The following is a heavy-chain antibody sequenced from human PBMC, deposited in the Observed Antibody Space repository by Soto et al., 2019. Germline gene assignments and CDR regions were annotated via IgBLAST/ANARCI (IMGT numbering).Heavy chain of an antibody. J-gene: IGHJ1*01. Sequence: QVQLQESGPGLVKPSQTLSLTCTVSGGSINSGGYCWSWIRQHPGKGLDWIGCISYGGSTSYNPSLKSRFTISVDTSKTLFPLKLTSVTAADTAVYYCSRGILVWGQGALITVSS. CDR2: ISYGGST. CDR1: GGSINSGGYC. V-gene: IGHV4-31*03. CDR3: SRGILV. D-gene: IGHD3-10*01.